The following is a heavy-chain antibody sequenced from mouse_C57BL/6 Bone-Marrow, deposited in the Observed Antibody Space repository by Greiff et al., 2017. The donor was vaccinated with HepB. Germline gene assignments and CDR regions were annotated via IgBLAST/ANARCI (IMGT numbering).Heavy chain of an antibody. J-gene: IGHJ2*01. D-gene: IGHD1-1*02. CDR3: ASLHYGFYYFDY. CDR1: GYTFTSYW. CDR2: INPSSGYT. V-gene: IGHV1-7*01. Sequence: VQLQQSGTVLARPGASVKLSCKASGYTFTSYWMHWVKQRPGQGLEWIGYINPSSGYTKYNQKFKDKATLTADKSSSTAYMQLSSLTYEDSAVYYCASLHYGFYYFDYWGQGTTLTVSS.